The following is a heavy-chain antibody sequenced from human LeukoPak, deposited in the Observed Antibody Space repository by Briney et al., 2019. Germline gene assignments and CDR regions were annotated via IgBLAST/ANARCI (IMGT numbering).Heavy chain of an antibody. D-gene: IGHD3-10*01. J-gene: IGHJ3*02. V-gene: IGHV1-8*02. Sequence: ASVKVSCKASGYIFSNYDISRVRQATGQGLEWMGWMNPISGNTGYTQNFQGRVTMTRDTSISTAYMELNSLKSEDTAVYYCTRAPSGSMDRGVDAFDIWGQGTVVTVSS. CDR1: GYIFSNYD. CDR2: MNPISGNT. CDR3: TRAPSGSMDRGVDAFDI.